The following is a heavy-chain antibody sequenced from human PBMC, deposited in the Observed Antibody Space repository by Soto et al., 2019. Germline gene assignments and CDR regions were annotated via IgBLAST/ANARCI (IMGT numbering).Heavy chain of an antibody. D-gene: IGHD2-2*02. J-gene: IGHJ6*02. V-gene: IGHV4-61*01. Sequence: SETLSLTCTVSGGSVSSGSYYWGWIRQPPGKGLEWIGYIYYSGSTNYNPSLKSRVTISVDTSKNQFSLKLSSVTAADTAVYYCAVGGYCSSTSCYKTARYYYGMDVWGQGTTVTVSS. CDR3: AVGGYCSSTSCYKTARYYYGMDV. CDR1: GGSVSSGSYY. CDR2: IYYSGST.